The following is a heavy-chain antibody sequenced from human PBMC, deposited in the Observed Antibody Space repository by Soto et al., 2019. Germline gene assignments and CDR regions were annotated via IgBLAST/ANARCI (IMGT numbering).Heavy chain of an antibody. J-gene: IGHJ6*02. CDR1: GGSISSSNW. CDR3: ARVYYDYVWGSYRYYYYGMDV. CDR2: IYHSGST. Sequence: SETLSLTCAVSGGSISSSNWWSWARQPPGKGLEWIGEIYHSGSTNYNPSLKSRVTISVDKSKNQFSLKLSSVTAADTAVYYCARVYYDYVWGSYRYYYYGMDVWGQGTTVTVSS. V-gene: IGHV4-4*02. D-gene: IGHD3-16*02.